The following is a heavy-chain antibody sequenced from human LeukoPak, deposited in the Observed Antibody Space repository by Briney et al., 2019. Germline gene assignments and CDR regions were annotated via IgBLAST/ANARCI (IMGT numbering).Heavy chain of an antibody. D-gene: IGHD3-16*02. CDR3: AKGGSYRSQPYFDY. CDR1: GFTFSSYA. J-gene: IGHJ4*02. V-gene: IGHV3-23*01. Sequence: GGSLRLSCATSGFTFSSYAMSWVRQAPGKGLEWVSSISGSGGNTYYADSVKGRFTISRDYSKNTLYLQMNSLRTEETVVYYCAKGGSYRSQPYFDYWGQGTPVTVSS. CDR2: ISGSGGNT.